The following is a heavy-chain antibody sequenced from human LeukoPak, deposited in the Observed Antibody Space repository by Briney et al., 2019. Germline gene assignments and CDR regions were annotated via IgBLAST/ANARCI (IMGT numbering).Heavy chain of an antibody. V-gene: IGHV4-34*01. Sequence: SETLSLTCAVYGGSFSGYYWSWIRQPPGKGLEWIGSIYYSGSTYHNPSLKSRVTISVDTSKNQFSLKLSSVTAADTAVYYCARPASQSNFDYWGQGTLVTVSS. CDR1: GGSFSGYY. CDR2: IYYSGST. J-gene: IGHJ4*02. CDR3: ARPASQSNFDY.